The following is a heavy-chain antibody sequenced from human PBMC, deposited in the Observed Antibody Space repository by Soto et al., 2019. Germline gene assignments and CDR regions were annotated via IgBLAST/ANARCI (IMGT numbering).Heavy chain of an antibody. CDR2: IYPGDSDT. CDR1: GYSFTSYW. V-gene: IGHV5-51*01. J-gene: IGHJ6*02. D-gene: IGHD2-2*01. Sequence: GESLKISCKGSGYSFTSYWIGWVRQMPGKGLEWMGIIYPGDSDTRYSPSFQGQVTISADKSISTAYLQWSSLKASDTAMYYFAMVVPAAKDYYYYYYGMDVWGQGTTVTVSS. CDR3: AMVVPAAKDYYYYYYGMDV.